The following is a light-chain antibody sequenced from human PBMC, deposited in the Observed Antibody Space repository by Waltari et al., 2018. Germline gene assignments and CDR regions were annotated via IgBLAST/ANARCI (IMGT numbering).Light chain of an antibody. CDR3: QRYNSDPLT. Sequence: DIQMTQSPSTLSASVGDRVTITCRASQSIGGWLAWYQQKPGKAPKLLIYKASSLESGVASRFSGSGSGTEFTLTISSLQPDDFATYYCQRYNSDPLTFGPGTKVDIK. J-gene: IGKJ3*01. CDR1: QSIGGW. V-gene: IGKV1-5*03. CDR2: KAS.